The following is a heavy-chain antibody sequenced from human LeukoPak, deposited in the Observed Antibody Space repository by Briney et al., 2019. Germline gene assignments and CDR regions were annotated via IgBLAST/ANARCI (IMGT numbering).Heavy chain of an antibody. D-gene: IGHD2-2*01. CDR3: AREGTYCSSTSCYEVHSTTFDY. J-gene: IGHJ4*02. CDR1: GFAFSDFG. CDR2: ISNDESHT. V-gene: IGHV3-30*03. Sequence: PGGSLRLSCVASGFAFSDFGMHWVRQAPGKGLEWVTLISNDESHTYYVDSVKGRFTISRDNSKNTLYLQMNSLRAEDTAVYYCAREGTYCSSTSCYEVHSTTFDYWGQGTLVTVSS.